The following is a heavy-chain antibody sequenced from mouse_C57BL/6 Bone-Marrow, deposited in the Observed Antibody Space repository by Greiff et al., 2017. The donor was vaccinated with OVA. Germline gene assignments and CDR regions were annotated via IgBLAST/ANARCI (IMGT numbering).Heavy chain of an antibody. CDR2: ISYDGSN. V-gene: IGHV3-6*01. CDR3: ARGRAYYSNYGFAY. D-gene: IGHD2-5*01. Sequence: EVQLQQSGPGLVKPSQSLSLTCSVTGYSITSGYYWNWIRQFPGNKLEWMGYISYDGSNNYNPSLKNRISITRDTSKNQFFLKLNSVTTEDTATYYCARGRAYYSNYGFAYWGQGTLVTVSA. J-gene: IGHJ3*01. CDR1: GYSITSGYY.